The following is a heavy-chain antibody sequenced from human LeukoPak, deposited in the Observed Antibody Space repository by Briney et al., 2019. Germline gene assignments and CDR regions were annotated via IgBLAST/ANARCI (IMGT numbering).Heavy chain of an antibody. V-gene: IGHV3-11*01. CDR3: ARAHRVTQDAFDI. D-gene: IGHD4-23*01. J-gene: IGHJ3*02. CDR2: ISSSGSTI. CDR1: GFTFSDYY. Sequence: GGSLILSXXASGFTFSDYYMNWIRQAPGKGLEWVSCISSSGSTIYYADSVKGRFTISRDNAQNSLSLQMSSLRAEDTAVYYCARAHRVTQDAFDIWGQGTLVTVSS.